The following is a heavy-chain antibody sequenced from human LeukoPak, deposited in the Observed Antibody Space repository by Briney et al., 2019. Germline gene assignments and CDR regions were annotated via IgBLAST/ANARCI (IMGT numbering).Heavy chain of an antibody. D-gene: IGHD3-22*01. CDR1: GFTFSFYG. Sequence: PGGSLRLSCAASGFTFSFYGMHWVRQAPGKGLEWVALIPHDGSSKYYADSVKGRFTISRDNSKNTLYRQVDSLRADDTAVYFCAKGLEKYFYDSSGYSDAFDIWGQGTLVCVSS. CDR2: IPHDGSSK. CDR3: AKGLEKYFYDSSGYSDAFDI. V-gene: IGHV3-30*18. J-gene: IGHJ3*02.